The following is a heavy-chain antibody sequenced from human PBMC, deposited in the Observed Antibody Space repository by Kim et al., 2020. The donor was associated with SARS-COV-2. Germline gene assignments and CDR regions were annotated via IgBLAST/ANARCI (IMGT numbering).Heavy chain of an antibody. D-gene: IGHD3-10*01. CDR2: ISAYNGNT. CDR3: ARDSDTMVRGVIWTDYYYYYGMDV. V-gene: IGHV1-18*01. Sequence: ASVKVSCKASGYTFTSYGISWVRQAPGQGLEWMGWISAYNGNTNYAQKLQGRVTMTTDTSTSTAYMELRSLRSDDTAVYYCARDSDTMVRGVIWTDYYYYYGMDVWGQATTVTVS. J-gene: IGHJ6*02. CDR1: GYTFTSYG.